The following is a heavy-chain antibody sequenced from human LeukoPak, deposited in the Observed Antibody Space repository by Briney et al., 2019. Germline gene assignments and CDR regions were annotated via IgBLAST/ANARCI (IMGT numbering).Heavy chain of an antibody. Sequence: QSGVSLRLSCAASGFTFSTYAMIWVRQAPGKGLEWVSVISGVCCNTYYAESVKGRFTISRDNSRHTLYLQMNRLRAEDTAVYYCAKDRMGYCSHGRCFFDAFDVWGQGTMVTVSS. CDR2: ISGVCCNT. CDR1: GFTFSTYA. CDR3: AKDRMGYCSHGRCFFDAFDV. V-gene: IGHV3-23*01. J-gene: IGHJ3*01. D-gene: IGHD2-15*01.